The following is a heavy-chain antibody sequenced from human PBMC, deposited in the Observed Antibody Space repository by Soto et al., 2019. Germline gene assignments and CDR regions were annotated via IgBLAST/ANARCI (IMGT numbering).Heavy chain of an antibody. Sequence: GESLKISCQGSGYSFASYWIGWVRQMPGKDLEWMGIIYPGDSDTRYSPSFQGQVTISADKSLSTAYLQWTSLKASDTALYYCARTRSFTLGFYYDGMDVWGHGTTVTVSS. CDR1: GYSFASYW. V-gene: IGHV5-51*01. CDR3: ARTRSFTLGFYYDGMDV. CDR2: IYPGDSDT. J-gene: IGHJ6*02. D-gene: IGHD6-6*01.